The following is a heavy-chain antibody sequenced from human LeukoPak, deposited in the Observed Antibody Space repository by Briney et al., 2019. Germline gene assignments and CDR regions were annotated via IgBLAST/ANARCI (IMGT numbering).Heavy chain of an antibody. V-gene: IGHV1-2*02. CDR3: TRGDFYYYNPMDV. J-gene: IGHJ6*02. CDR1: GYTFTGYY. CDR2: INPNSGGT. Sequence: ASVKVSCKASGYTFTGYYIHWVRQAPGQGLEWVGWINPNSGGTKYAQKFQGRVTMTRDTSIATAYMELSSLRSDDMAVYHCTRGDFYYYNPMDVWGQGTRVTVSS.